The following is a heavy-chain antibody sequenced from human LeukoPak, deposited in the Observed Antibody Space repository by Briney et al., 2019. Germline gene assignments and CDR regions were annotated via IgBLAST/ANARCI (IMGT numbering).Heavy chain of an antibody. J-gene: IGHJ4*02. CDR1: GFSFSTYA. V-gene: IGHV3-23*01. CDR2: VNGSGGST. D-gene: IGHD1-1*01. CDR3: AKDGDWNAREFDY. Sequence: GGSLRLSCAASGFSFSTYAMSWVRQAPGKGLEWVSGVNGSGGSTSYADSVKGRFTISRDNSKNTLYLQMNSLRAEDTAVYYCAKDGDWNAREFDYWGQGTLVTVSS.